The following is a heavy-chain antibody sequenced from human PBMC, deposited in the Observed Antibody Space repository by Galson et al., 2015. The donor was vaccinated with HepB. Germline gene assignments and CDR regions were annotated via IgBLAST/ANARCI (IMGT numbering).Heavy chain of an antibody. CDR1: GFTFSSYS. V-gene: IGHV3-21*01. J-gene: IGHJ5*02. D-gene: IGHD6-13*01. Sequence: SLRLSCAASGFTFSSYSMNWVRQAPGKGLEWVSSISSSSYIYYADSVKGRFTISRDNAKNSLYLQMNSLRAEDTAVYYCAQGIAAAGSDLPAYNWFDPWGQGTLVTVSS. CDR2: ISSSSYI. CDR3: AQGIAAAGSDLPAYNWFDP.